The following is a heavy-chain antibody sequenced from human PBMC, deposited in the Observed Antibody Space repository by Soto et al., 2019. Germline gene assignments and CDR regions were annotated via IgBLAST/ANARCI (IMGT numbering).Heavy chain of an antibody. CDR2: INTGNGNT. Sequence: GASVKVSCKASGYSFTSYAIHWVRQAPGQRPEWMGWINTGNGNTKYSQKLQARVTITRDTSARTAYMDLSRLRSEDTAIYYCVRDVGSGVAAAFDNWGQGTVVTVSS. J-gene: IGHJ4*02. CDR3: VRDVGSGVAAAFDN. D-gene: IGHD6-19*01. CDR1: GYSFTSYA. V-gene: IGHV1-3*04.